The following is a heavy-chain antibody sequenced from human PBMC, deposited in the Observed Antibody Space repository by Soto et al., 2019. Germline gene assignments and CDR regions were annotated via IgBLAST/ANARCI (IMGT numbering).Heavy chain of an antibody. CDR3: ASVTFGGIVLAH. V-gene: IGHV4-59*01. J-gene: IGHJ4*02. CDR1: AASFSKYY. CDR2: IYFNGNT. Sequence: LSLTCTVSAASFSKYYWTWIRQPPGNGLEWIGYIYFNGNTKYNPSLEGRLTISIDTSKKEFSLKLTSVTAADAAVYYCASVTFGGIVLAHWGQGTLVTVSS. D-gene: IGHD3-16*01.